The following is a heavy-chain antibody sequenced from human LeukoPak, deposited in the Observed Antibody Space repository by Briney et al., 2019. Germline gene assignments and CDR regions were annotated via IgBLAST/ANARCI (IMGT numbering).Heavy chain of an antibody. V-gene: IGHV3-48*01. CDR1: GFTFSDYN. CDR2: INSRSDTI. Sequence: GGSLRLSCAASGFTFSDYNMNWVRHPPGKGLEWVSFINSRSDTIYYADSVRGLFTISRDNAKSLMYLQMDRLRAEDTAIYFCERTYTMFGYAGDYWGQGTVVTVSS. J-gene: IGHJ4*02. CDR3: ERTYTMFGYAGDY. D-gene: IGHD3-10*02.